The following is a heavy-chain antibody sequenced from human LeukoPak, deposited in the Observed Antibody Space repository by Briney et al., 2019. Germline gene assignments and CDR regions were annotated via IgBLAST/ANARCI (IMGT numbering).Heavy chain of an antibody. CDR2: IKSKTDGGTT. CDR1: GYSFTSYW. V-gene: IGHV3-15*01. J-gene: IGHJ4*02. Sequence: GESLKISCKGSGYSFTSYWIGWVRQMPGKGLEWVGRIKSKTDGGTTDYAAPVKGRFTISRDDSKNTLYLQMNSLKTEDTAVYYCTTDFGEREYSSGWYGDYWGQGTLVTVSS. CDR3: TTDFGEREYSSGWYGDY. D-gene: IGHD6-19*01.